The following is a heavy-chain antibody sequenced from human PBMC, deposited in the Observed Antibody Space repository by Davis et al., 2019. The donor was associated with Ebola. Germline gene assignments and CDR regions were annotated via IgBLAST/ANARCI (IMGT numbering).Heavy chain of an antibody. Sequence: PSETLSLTCTVSGGSISSSSYYWGWIRQPPGKGLEWIGSIYYSGSTYYNPSLKSRVTISVDTSKNQFSLKLSSVTAADTAVYYCARAGGRYFDWLLGADWFDPWGQGTLVTVSS. CDR3: ARAGGRYFDWLLGADWFDP. V-gene: IGHV4-39*01. CDR2: IYYSGST. D-gene: IGHD3-9*01. CDR1: GGSISSSSYY. J-gene: IGHJ5*02.